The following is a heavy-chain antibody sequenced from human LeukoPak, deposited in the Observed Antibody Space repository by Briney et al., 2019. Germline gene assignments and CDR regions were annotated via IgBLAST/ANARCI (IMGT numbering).Heavy chain of an antibody. V-gene: IGHV4-39*01. Sequence: SETLSLTCTVSGGSISSSSYYWGWIRQPPGKGLEWIGGIYYSGSTYYNPSLKSRVTISVDTSKNQFSLKLSSVTAADTAVYYCARRDYDYGRPGIGAYWYFDLWGRGTLVTVSS. CDR1: GGSISSSSYY. CDR2: IYYSGST. J-gene: IGHJ2*01. CDR3: ARRDYDYGRPGIGAYWYFDL. D-gene: IGHD4-17*01.